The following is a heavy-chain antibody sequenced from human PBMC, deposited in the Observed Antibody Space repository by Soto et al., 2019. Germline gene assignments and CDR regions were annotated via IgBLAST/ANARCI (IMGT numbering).Heavy chain of an antibody. V-gene: IGHV2-5*02. D-gene: IGHD3-10*01. CDR3: AHAPRRYGSGIGRFDP. J-gene: IGHJ5*02. CDR1: GFSLSTSGVG. Sequence: QITLKESGPTLVKPTQTLTLTCTFSGFSLSTSGVGVGWIRQPPGKALEWLALIFWDDDKRYSPSLRSRLTITKDTSKNQVVLIMTNMDPVDTATYYCAHAPRRYGSGIGRFDPWGHGTLVTVSS. CDR2: IFWDDDK.